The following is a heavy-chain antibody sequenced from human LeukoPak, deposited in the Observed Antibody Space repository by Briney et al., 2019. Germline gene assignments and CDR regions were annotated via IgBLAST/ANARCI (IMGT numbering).Heavy chain of an antibody. Sequence: ASVKVSCKTSGYTFTAYYLSWVRQAPGQGLEWMGWINPSSGGTNSAENFQGGVTMTRDTSINTVYMELTRLTSDDTAVYYCARGSRQASFVDGMDVWGQGTTVTVSS. CDR2: INPSSGGT. V-gene: IGHV1-2*02. CDR1: GYTFTAYY. J-gene: IGHJ6*01. CDR3: ARGSRQASFVDGMDV.